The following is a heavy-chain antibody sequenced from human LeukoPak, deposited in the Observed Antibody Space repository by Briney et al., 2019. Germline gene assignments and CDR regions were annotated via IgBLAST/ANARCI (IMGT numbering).Heavy chain of an antibody. Sequence: GESLKISCKGSAYSFTSYYIGWVRQMPGKGLEWMGIIYPGDSDTRYSPSFQGQVTISADKSINTAYLQWSSLKASDTAIYYCARHVCDGGTCSFDPWGQGTLVTVAS. V-gene: IGHV5-51*01. CDR3: ARHVCDGGTCSFDP. J-gene: IGHJ5*02. CDR1: AYSFTSYY. CDR2: IYPGDSDT. D-gene: IGHD2-15*01.